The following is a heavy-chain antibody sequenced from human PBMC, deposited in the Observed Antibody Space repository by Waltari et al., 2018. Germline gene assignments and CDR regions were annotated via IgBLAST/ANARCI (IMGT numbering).Heavy chain of an antibody. CDR1: GYTFIDYF. D-gene: IGHD6-13*01. V-gene: IGHV1-69-2*01. Sequence: EVQLVQSGAEVKKPGATVKISCKASGYTFIDYFMTWVQQAPGKRVEWVGRVDPEDGEKVYGEKFQGSVTITRETSANTAYMELSRLRSEDTAVYYCARGGERSTWYSRFDPWGQGTLVSVSS. CDR3: ARGGERSTWYSRFDP. CDR2: VDPEDGEK. J-gene: IGHJ5*02.